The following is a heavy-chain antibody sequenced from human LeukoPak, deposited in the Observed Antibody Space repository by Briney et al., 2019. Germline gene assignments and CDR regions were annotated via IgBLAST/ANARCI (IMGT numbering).Heavy chain of an antibody. J-gene: IGHJ4*02. Sequence: PSETLSLTCAVSGGSISSSNWWSWVRQPPGKGLEWIGEIYHSGSTNYNPSLKSRVTISVDKSKNQFSLKLSSVTAADTAVYYCARGSRPTRGYSYGRHFDYWGQGTLVTVSS. D-gene: IGHD5-18*01. CDR1: GGSISSSNW. CDR2: IYHSGST. CDR3: ARGSRPTRGYSYGRHFDY. V-gene: IGHV4-4*02.